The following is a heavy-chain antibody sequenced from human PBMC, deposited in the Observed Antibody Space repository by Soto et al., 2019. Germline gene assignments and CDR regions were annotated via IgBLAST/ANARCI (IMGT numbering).Heavy chain of an antibody. V-gene: IGHV4-59*01. CDR2: IYYSGST. CDR3: ARALILTGYYIHDAFDI. CDR1: GGSISSYY. D-gene: IGHD3-9*01. J-gene: IGHJ3*02. Sequence: PSETLSLTCTVSGGSISSYYWSWIRQPPGKGLEWIGYIYYSGSTNYNPSLKSRVTISVDTSKNQFSLKLSSVTAADTAVYYCARALILTGYYIHDAFDIWGQGTMVIVSS.